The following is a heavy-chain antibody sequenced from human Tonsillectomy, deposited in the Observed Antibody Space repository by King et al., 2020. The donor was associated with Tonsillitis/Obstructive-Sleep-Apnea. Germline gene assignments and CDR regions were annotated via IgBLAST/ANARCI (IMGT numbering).Heavy chain of an antibody. CDR2: IPYHGSNK. CDR3: AKDELQLCSSTSCYLIDY. V-gene: IGHV3-30*18. D-gene: IGHD2-2*01. CDR1: GFNFNTYG. Sequence: VQLVESGGGVVQPGRSLRLSCAASGFNFNTYGMHWVRQAPGKGLEWVALIPYHGSNKYYGDSVKGRFTISRDNSKNTVYLQMNSLRTEDTAVYYCAKDELQLCSSTSCYLIDYWSQGTLVTVSS. J-gene: IGHJ4*02.